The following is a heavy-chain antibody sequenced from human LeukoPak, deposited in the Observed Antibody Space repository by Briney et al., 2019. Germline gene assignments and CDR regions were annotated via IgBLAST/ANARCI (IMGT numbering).Heavy chain of an antibody. D-gene: IGHD3-10*01. CDR1: EYSFPSYW. J-gene: IGHJ4*02. Sequence: GESLKISCKGSEYSFPSYWISWVRQMPGKGLEWMGRIDPSDSYTNYSPSFQGHVTISVDKSISTAFLQWSSLKASDTAMYYCARHLRGSGSYFDYWGQGTLVTVSS. CDR3: ARHLRGSGSYFDY. V-gene: IGHV5-10-1*01. CDR2: IDPSDSYT.